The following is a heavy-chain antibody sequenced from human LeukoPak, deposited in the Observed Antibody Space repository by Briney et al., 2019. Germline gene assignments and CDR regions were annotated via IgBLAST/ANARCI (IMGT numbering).Heavy chain of an antibody. J-gene: IGHJ6*02. V-gene: IGHV4-59*08. Sequence: SETLSLTCTVSGGSISSYYWSWIRQPPGKGLEWIGYIYYSGSTNYNPSLKSRVTISVDTSKNQFSLKPSSVTAADTAVYYCARHITTMVRGVSYYYYGMDVWGQGTTVTVSS. CDR2: IYYSGST. CDR1: GGSISSYY. CDR3: ARHITTMVRGVSYYYYGMDV. D-gene: IGHD3-10*01.